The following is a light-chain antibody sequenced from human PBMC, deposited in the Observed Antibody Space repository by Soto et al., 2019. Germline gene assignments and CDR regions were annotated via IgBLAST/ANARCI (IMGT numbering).Light chain of an antibody. CDR1: QSLIYSDGNTY. V-gene: IGKV2-30*01. CDR3: MQGTRRPLWA. CDR2: KVS. Sequence: DVVMTQSPLSLPVTLGQPASISCRSSQSLIYSDGNTYLNWCQQRPGQSPRRLNYKVSNRASGSPDRLSGSGAVNDFTLEISGGEAEYVAVYSLMQGTRRPLWAFGQVTKVEIK. J-gene: IGKJ1*01.